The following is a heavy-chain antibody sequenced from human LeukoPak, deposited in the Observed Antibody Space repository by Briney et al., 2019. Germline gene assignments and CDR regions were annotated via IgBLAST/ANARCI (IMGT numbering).Heavy chain of an antibody. CDR3: ASYSSSWYRDAFDI. CDR2: IYHSGST. D-gene: IGHD6-13*01. CDR1: GGSISSAGHS. J-gene: IGHJ3*02. Sequence: SETLSLTCTVSGGSISSAGHSWTWIRQPPGKGLEWIGYIYHSGSTYYNPSLKSRVTMSVDRSKNQFSLKLSSVTAADTVVYYCASYSSSWYRDAFDIWGQGTMVTVSS. V-gene: IGHV4-30-2*01.